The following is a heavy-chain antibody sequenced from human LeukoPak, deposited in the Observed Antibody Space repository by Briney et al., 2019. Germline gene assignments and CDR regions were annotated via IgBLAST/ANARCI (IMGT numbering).Heavy chain of an antibody. CDR1: GFTFDDYA. CDR2: ISWNSGSI. CDR3: AKAYGSGSYEGTYYFDY. D-gene: IGHD3-10*01. J-gene: IGHJ4*02. V-gene: IGHV3-9*01. Sequence: PGGSLRLSCAASGFTFDDYAMHWVRQAPGKGLEWVSGISWNSGSIGYADSVKGRFTISRDNAKNSLYLQMHSLRAEDTALYYCAKAYGSGSYEGTYYFDYWGQGTLVTVSS.